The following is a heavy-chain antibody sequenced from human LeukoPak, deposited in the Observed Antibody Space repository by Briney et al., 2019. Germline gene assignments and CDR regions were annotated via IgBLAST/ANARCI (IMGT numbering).Heavy chain of an antibody. D-gene: IGHD3-10*01. V-gene: IGHV3-66*01. CDR1: GFTVSSNY. Sequence: GGSLRLSCAASGFTVSSNYMSWVRQAPGKGLEWVSVIYSGGSTYYADSVKGRFTISRDNSKNTLYLQMNSLRAEDTAVYYCARDSEAGYYGMDVWAKGPRSPSP. CDR2: IYSGGST. CDR3: ARDSEAGYYGMDV. J-gene: IGHJ6*02.